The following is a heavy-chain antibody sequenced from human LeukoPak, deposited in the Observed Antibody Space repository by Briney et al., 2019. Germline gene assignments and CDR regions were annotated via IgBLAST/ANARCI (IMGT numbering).Heavy chain of an antibody. D-gene: IGHD3-10*01. CDR2: INHSGST. Sequence: SETLSLTCAVYGGSFSGYYWSWIRQPPGKGLEWIGEINHSGSTNYIPSLKSRVTISVDTSKNQFSLKLSSVTAADTAVYYCARGRQRITMVRGVMKYFDYWGQGTLVTVSS. V-gene: IGHV4-34*01. CDR3: ARGRQRITMVRGVMKYFDY. CDR1: GGSFSGYY. J-gene: IGHJ4*02.